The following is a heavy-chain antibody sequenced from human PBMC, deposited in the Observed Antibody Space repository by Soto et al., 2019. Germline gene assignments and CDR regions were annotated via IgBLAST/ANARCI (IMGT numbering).Heavy chain of an antibody. D-gene: IGHD3-16*02. J-gene: IGHJ6*03. CDR1: SVSISNTNW. Sequence: PSETLSLTCVVSSVSISNTNWWSCVRHPPGKGLEWIGEIHHSGSTNYNPSLKSRVTISVDKSKNQFSLNLSSVTAADTAVYYCARDWRGLHLGDVSLQPNYSYMDVWGKGTTVTVSS. V-gene: IGHV4-4*02. CDR2: IHHSGST. CDR3: ARDWRGLHLGDVSLQPNYSYMDV.